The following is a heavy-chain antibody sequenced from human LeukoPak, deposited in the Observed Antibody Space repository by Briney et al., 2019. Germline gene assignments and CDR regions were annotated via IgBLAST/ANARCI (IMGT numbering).Heavy chain of an antibody. V-gene: IGHV4-34*01. CDR1: GGSFSGYS. Sequence: SETLSLTCAVSGGSFSGYSWSWIRQPPGKGLEWIGEINQSGGTNYNPSLKSRVTISIDTSKSQFSVKVNSVTAADTAVYYCARCDSGGWCFDSWGQGALVTVSS. CDR2: INQSGGT. CDR3: ARCDSGGWCFDS. J-gene: IGHJ4*02. D-gene: IGHD6-19*01.